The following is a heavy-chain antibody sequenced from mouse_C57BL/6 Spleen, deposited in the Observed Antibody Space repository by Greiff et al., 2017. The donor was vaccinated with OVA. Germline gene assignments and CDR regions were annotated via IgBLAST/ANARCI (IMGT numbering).Heavy chain of an antibody. CDR2: INPYNGGT. CDR3: ASWDGFAY. CDR1: GYTFTDYY. J-gene: IGHJ3*01. Sequence: EVQLKQSGPVLVKPGASVKMSCKASGYTFTDYYMNWVKQSPGKSLEWIGVINPYNGGTSYNQKFKGKATLTVDKSSSTAYMELNSLTSEDSAVYYCASWDGFAYWGQGTLVTVSA. V-gene: IGHV1-19*01. D-gene: IGHD4-1*01.